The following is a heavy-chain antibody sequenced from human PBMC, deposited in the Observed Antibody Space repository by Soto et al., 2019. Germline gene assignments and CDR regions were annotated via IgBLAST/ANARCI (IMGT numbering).Heavy chain of an antibody. CDR2: IIPIFGTA. CDR1: GGTYSSYA. CDR3: ARDGYNYEISDY. V-gene: IGHV1-69*01. J-gene: IGHJ4*02. Sequence: SVKVSCTAAGGTYSSYAISWGRQAPGQGLEWMGGIIPIFGTANYAQKFQGRVTITADESTSTAYMELSSLRSEDTAVYYCARDGYNYEISDYWGQGTLVTVSS. D-gene: IGHD5-12*01.